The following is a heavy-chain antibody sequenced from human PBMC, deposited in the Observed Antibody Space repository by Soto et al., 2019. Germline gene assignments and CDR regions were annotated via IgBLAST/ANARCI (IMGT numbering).Heavy chain of an antibody. CDR3: ASEKDIVADVWFDP. CDR1: GGSISSSSYY. CDR2: IYYSGST. V-gene: IGHV4-39*01. J-gene: IGHJ5*02. Sequence: SETLSLTCTVSGGSISSSSYYWGWIRQPPGKGLEWIGSIYYSGSTYYNPSLKNRVTISVDTSKNQFSLQLNSVTPEDTAVYYCASEKDIVADVWFDPWGQGTLVTVSS. D-gene: IGHD2-15*01.